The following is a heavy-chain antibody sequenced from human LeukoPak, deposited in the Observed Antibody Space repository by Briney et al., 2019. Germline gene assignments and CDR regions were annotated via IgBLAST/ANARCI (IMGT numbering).Heavy chain of an antibody. V-gene: IGHV3-11*06. J-gene: IGHJ4*02. Sequence: GGSLRLSCAASGFTFSDYYMSWIRQAPGKGLEWVSSISSSSSYIYYADSVKGRFNISRDNAKNSLYLQMNSLRAEGTAVYYCARSVNYYGSGSLGSDYWGQGTLVTVSS. CDR1: GFTFSDYY. D-gene: IGHD3-10*01. CDR3: ARSVNYYGSGSLGSDY. CDR2: ISSSSSYI.